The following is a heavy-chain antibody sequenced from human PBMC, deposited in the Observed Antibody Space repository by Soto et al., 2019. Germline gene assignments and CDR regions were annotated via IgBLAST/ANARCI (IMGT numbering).Heavy chain of an antibody. CDR1: GGSISSYY. CDR2: IYYSGST. J-gene: IGHJ4*02. V-gene: IGHV4-59*01. CDR3: ASRTGDRLFDY. D-gene: IGHD7-27*01. Sequence: SETLSLTCTVSGGSISSYYWSWIRQPPGKGLEWIGYIYYSGSTNYNPSLKSRVTISVDTSKNQFSLKLSSVTAADTAVYYCASRTGDRLFDYWGQGTLVTVSS.